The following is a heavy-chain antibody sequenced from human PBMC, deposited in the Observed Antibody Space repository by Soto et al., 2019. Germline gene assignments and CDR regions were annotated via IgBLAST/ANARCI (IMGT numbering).Heavy chain of an antibody. J-gene: IGHJ6*02. CDR1: GYTLTELS. CDR2: FDPEDGET. CDR3: ASVSPRNSYPVVGVLDYYYYGMDV. D-gene: IGHD2-2*01. Sequence: GASVKVSCKVSGYTLTELSMHWVRQAPGKGLEWMGGFDPEDGETIYAQKFQGRVTMTEDTSTDTAYMELSSLRSEDTAVYYCASVSPRNSYPVVGVLDYYYYGMDVWGQGTTVTVSS. V-gene: IGHV1-24*01.